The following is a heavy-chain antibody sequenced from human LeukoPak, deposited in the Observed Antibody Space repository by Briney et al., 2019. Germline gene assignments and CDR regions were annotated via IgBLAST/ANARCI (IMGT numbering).Heavy chain of an antibody. J-gene: IGHJ4*02. CDR1: GFTFSSYA. D-gene: IGHD3-10*01. CDR2: ISGSGGST. CDR3: AKDRYYNDY. V-gene: IGHV3-23*01. Sequence: GGSLRLSCTASGFTFSSYAMSWVRQAPGKGLEWVSAISGSGGSTYYADSVKGLFTISRDNSKNTLYLQMNSLRAEDTAIYYCAKDRYYNDYWGQGTLVTVSS.